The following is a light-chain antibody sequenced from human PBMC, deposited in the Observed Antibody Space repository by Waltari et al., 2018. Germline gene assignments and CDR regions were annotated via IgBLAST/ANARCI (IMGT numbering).Light chain of an antibody. Sequence: EIVLTQSPGTLSLSPGERATLSCRASQSVSRFLAWYQQKPGQAPRLLISAASSRATGIPDRFSGSGSGTDFSLTISRLEPEDFAMYYCQHYVSLPATFGQGTKVEIK. CDR2: AAS. CDR3: QHYVSLPAT. J-gene: IGKJ1*01. CDR1: QSVSRF. V-gene: IGKV3-20*01.